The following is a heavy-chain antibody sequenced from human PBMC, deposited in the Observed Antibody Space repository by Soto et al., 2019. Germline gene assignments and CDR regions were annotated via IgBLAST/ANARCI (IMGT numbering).Heavy chain of an antibody. CDR1: GSSISSGSY. Sequence: YETLSLTCTVSGSSISSGSYWAWIRQPPGKGPEWIASIYHGVTTFYNPSLKSRITISVDTSNNQFSLKLTSVTAADTAVYYCARVHGMVVAGSTLDYWGHGTLVTVSS. D-gene: IGHD6-19*01. CDR2: IYHGVTT. J-gene: IGHJ4*01. V-gene: IGHV4-38-2*02. CDR3: ARVHGMVVAGSTLDY.